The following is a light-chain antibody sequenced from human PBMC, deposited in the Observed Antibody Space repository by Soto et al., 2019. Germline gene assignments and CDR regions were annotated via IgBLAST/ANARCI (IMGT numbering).Light chain of an antibody. Sequence: IQMTQYPSSLSSSFGDRVTITCRASQGISNYLAWYQQKPGKVPKLLIYATSTLQSGVPSRFSGSGSGTDCTLTISSLKTEDVATYYGQKYNSAPQTFGGGTKVDIK. J-gene: IGKJ4*01. CDR1: QGISNY. CDR2: ATS. CDR3: QKYNSAPQT. V-gene: IGKV1-27*01.